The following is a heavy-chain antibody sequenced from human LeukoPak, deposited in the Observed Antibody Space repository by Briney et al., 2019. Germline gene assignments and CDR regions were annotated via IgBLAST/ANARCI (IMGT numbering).Heavy chain of an antibody. CDR1: GGSISSGGYY. V-gene: IGHV4-31*03. CDR2: IYYSGST. CDR3: ASRMVGAIWAFDI. Sequence: SQTLSLTCTVSGGSISSGGYYWSWIRQHPGKGLEWIGYIYYSGSTYYNPSLKSRVTISVDTSKNQFSLKLSSVTAADTAVYYCASRMVGAIWAFDIWGQGTMVTVSS. D-gene: IGHD1-26*01. J-gene: IGHJ3*02.